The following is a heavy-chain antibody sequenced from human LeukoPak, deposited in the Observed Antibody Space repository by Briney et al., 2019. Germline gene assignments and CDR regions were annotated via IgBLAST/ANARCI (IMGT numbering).Heavy chain of an antibody. CDR1: GFPVSSNS. J-gene: IGHJ4*02. V-gene: IGHV3-66*01. CDR2: IYSSGST. Sequence: GSLRLSCAASGFPVSSNSMNWVRQAPGKGLEWVSVIYSSGSTDYADSVKGRFTISRDNSKNMLYLQMNSLRAEDTAVYYCARDPTYYASGSYHFDYWGQGTLVTVSS. CDR3: ARDPTYYASGSYHFDY. D-gene: IGHD3-10*01.